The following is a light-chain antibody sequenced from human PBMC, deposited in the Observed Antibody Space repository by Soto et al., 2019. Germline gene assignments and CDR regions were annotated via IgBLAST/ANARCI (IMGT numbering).Light chain of an antibody. J-gene: IGKJ4*01. CDR1: QDISTY. CDR3: QKYDNAPLT. CDR2: AAY. V-gene: IGKV1-27*01. Sequence: SASVGDRVTITCRARQDISTYLAWYQQKPGKVPKLLISAAYTLQSGVPPRFSGSGSGTDFTLTISSLQPEDVATYYCQKYDNAPLTFGGGTKVEIK.